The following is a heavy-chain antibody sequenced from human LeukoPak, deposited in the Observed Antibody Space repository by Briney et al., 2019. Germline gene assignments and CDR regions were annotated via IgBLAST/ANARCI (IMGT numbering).Heavy chain of an antibody. J-gene: IGHJ4*02. D-gene: IGHD5-18*01. CDR3: ARASWIQLWFDY. V-gene: IGHV1-18*04. Sequence: GASVKVSCKASGYTFTGYYMHWVRQAPGQGLEWMGWISAYNGNTNYAQKLQGRVTMTTDTSTSTAYMELRSLRSDDTAVYYCARASWIQLWFDYWGQGTLVTVSS. CDR2: ISAYNGNT. CDR1: GYTFTGYY.